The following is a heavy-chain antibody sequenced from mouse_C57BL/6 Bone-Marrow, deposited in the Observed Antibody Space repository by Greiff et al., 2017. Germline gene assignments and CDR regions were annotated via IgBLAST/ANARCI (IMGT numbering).Heavy chain of an antibody. CDR3: ASPMITTGAWFAY. V-gene: IGHV5-17*01. Sequence: EVQRVESGGGLVKPGGSLKLSCAASGFTFSDYGMHWVRQAPEKGLEWVAYISSGSSTIYYADTVKGRFTISRDNAKNTLFLQMTSLRSEDTAMYYCASPMITTGAWFAYWGQGTLVTVSA. CDR1: GFTFSDYG. CDR2: ISSGSSTI. J-gene: IGHJ3*01. D-gene: IGHD2-4*01.